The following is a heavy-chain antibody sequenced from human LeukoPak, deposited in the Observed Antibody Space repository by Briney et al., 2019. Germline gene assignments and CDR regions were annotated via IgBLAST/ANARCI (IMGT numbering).Heavy chain of an antibody. J-gene: IGHJ4*01. CDR2: INSNSDTV. V-gene: IGHV3-48*04. D-gene: IGHD2-2*01. CDR1: GFTFNNAW. CDR3: ARDTRGESDY. Sequence: GGSLRLSCAASGFTFNNAWMTWVRQAPGKGLEWISYINSNSDTVHYSNSVEGRFTISRDNAKNSLYLQMNSLRAEDTAMYYCARDTRGESDYWGHGTLVTVSS.